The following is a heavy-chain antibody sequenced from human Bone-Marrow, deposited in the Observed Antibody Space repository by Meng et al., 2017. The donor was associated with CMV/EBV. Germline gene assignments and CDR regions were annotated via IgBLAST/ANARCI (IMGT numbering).Heavy chain of an antibody. CDR3: ARDGSRDGYNYYFDY. J-gene: IGHJ4*02. CDR1: FTVSGHY. CDR2: SRNKANSYTT. Sequence: FTVSGHYMDWVRQAPGKGLEWVGRSRNKANSYTTEYAASVKGRFIISRDDSKNSLYLRMNSLKTEDTAVYFCARDGSRDGYNYYFDYWGQGTLVTVSS. V-gene: IGHV3-72*01. D-gene: IGHD5-24*01.